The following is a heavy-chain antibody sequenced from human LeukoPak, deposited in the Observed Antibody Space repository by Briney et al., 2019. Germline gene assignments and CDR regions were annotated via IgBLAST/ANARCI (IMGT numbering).Heavy chain of an antibody. J-gene: IGHJ4*02. CDR2: ITPFNGNT. CDR1: GYTFTYRY. Sequence: SVKVSCKASGYTFTYRYLHWVRQAPGQALEWMGWITPFNGNTNYAQKFQDRVTITRDRPMSTAYMELSSLRSEDTAMYYCAGGGNSPYYFDYWGQGTLVTVSS. D-gene: IGHD4-23*01. CDR3: AGGGNSPYYFDY. V-gene: IGHV1-45*02.